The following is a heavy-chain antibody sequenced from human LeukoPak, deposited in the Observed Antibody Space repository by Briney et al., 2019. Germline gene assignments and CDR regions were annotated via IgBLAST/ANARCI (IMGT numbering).Heavy chain of an antibody. J-gene: IGHJ4*02. Sequence: PSETLSLTCTVSGGSISSHYWSWIRQPPGKGLEWIGYIYYSGSTNYNPSLKSRVTISVDTSKNQFSLKLSSVTAADTAVYYCATAPLGAPGDYFDYWGQGTLVTVSS. V-gene: IGHV4-59*11. CDR2: IYYSGST. D-gene: IGHD3-16*01. CDR3: ATAPLGAPGDYFDY. CDR1: GGSISSHY.